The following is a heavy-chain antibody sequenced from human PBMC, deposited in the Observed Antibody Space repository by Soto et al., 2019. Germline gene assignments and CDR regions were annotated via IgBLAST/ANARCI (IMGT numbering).Heavy chain of an antibody. D-gene: IGHD2-2*01. V-gene: IGHV3-30*18. Sequence: QGQLVESGGGVVQPGRSLRLSCAASGFTFTSHAMHWVRQTQGKGLEWGAAISYDEIDKKHASSVKGRFTVSRDNVKNTLSLQMNSLRPEDTAVYYCAKDSGYQLPDNYFYYGLDVWGQGTTVTVSS. J-gene: IGHJ6*02. CDR2: ISYDEIDK. CDR3: AKDSGYQLPDNYFYYGLDV. CDR1: GFTFTSHA.